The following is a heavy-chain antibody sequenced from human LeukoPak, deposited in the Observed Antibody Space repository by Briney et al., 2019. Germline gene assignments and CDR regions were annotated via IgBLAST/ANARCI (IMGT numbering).Heavy chain of an antibody. J-gene: IGHJ3*02. CDR1: GFTFSNYA. V-gene: IGHV3-23*01. CDR3: AKGKYYDSSGYPTDAFDI. D-gene: IGHD3-22*01. CDR2: ISGSGDST. Sequence: PGGSLRLSCAASGFTFSNYAMNWVRQTPGKGLEWVSIISGSGDSTYYADSVKGRFTISRDNSKNTLYLQMNSLRAEDTAVYYCAKGKYYDSSGYPTDAFDIWGQGTMVTVSS.